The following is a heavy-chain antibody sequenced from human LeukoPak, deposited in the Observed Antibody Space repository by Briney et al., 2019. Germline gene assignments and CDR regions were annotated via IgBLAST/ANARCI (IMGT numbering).Heavy chain of an antibody. D-gene: IGHD3-16*02. CDR3: ASLHYDYVWGSYRYPFGFPADYSLAY. Sequence: GGSLRLSCAASGFTFSSYSMNWVRQAPGKGLEWVSSISSSSSYIYYADSVKGRFTISRDNAKNSLYLQMNSLRAEDTAAYYCASLHYDYVWGSYRYPFGFPADYSLAYWGQGTLVTVSS. CDR1: GFTFSSYS. CDR2: ISSSSSYI. V-gene: IGHV3-21*01. J-gene: IGHJ4*02.